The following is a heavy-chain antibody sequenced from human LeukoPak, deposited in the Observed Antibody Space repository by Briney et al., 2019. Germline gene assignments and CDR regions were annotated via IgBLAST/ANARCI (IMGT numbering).Heavy chain of an antibody. CDR2: IYYSGST. V-gene: IGHV4-31*03. D-gene: IGHD6-19*01. CDR1: GGSISSGGYY. CDR3: ARMYSSGWYDY. Sequence: SETLSLTCTVSGGSISSGGYYWSWIRQHPGKGLEWIGYIYYSGSTYYNPSLKSRVTISVDTSKNQFSLKLSSVTAADTAVYYCARMYSSGWYDYWGQGTLVTVSS. J-gene: IGHJ4*02.